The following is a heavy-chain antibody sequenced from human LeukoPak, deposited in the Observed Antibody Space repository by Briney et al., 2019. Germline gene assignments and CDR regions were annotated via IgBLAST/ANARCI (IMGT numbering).Heavy chain of an antibody. V-gene: IGHV1-69*04. J-gene: IGHJ6*04. CDR1: VGTFSIYA. CDR3: ARDIGEDTAMVNYYYYGMDV. D-gene: IGHD5-18*01. CDR2: IIPILGIA. Sequence: TAKVSRKASVGTFSIYATSGAPHAPGQGLECMGKIIPILGIANYAQKFQGRVTIPADQSPSTVYMELRSRRSEDKAVYYCARDIGEDTAMVNYYYYGMDVWGKGTTVTV.